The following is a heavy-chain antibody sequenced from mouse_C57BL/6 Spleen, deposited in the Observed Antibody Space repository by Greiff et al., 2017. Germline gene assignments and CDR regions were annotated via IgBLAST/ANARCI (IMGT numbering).Heavy chain of an antibody. V-gene: IGHV1-64*01. CDR3: ARSNWYRLRYFDV. Sequence: VQLQQPGAELVKPGASVKLSCKASGYTFTSYWMHWVKQRPGQGLEWIGMIHPNSGSTNYNEKFKSKATLTVDKSSSTAYMQLSSLTSEDSAVYYCARSNWYRLRYFDVWGTGTTVTVSS. CDR1: GYTFTSYW. CDR2: IHPNSGST. J-gene: IGHJ1*03. D-gene: IGHD4-1*01.